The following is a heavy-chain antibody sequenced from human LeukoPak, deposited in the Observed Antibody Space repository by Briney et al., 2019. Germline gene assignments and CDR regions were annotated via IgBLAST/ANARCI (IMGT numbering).Heavy chain of an antibody. CDR3: ARGSVQLWLRDTYYYMDV. V-gene: IGHV3-20*04. CDR2: INWNGRIT. CDR1: GFTFDDYA. J-gene: IGHJ6*03. D-gene: IGHD5-18*01. Sequence: PGESLRLSCAASGFTFDDYAMNWVRQVPGRGLEWVSGINWNGRITEYADSVKDRFTFSRQNTKNSLYLYMNNLGGEDTALYFCARGSVQLWLRDTYYYMDVWGKGTTVTVSS.